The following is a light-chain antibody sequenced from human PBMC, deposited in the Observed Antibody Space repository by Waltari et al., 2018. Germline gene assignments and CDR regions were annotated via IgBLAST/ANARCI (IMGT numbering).Light chain of an antibody. Sequence: EIVLTQSPGTLSLSPGDRATLSCRASQSVSSSYLAWYQQKPGQAPRLLIYGASSRATGIPDRFSGSGSGTDFSLTISRLEPEDLAVYYCQQHGSSPLTFGGGTKVEIK. J-gene: IGKJ4*01. CDR2: GAS. CDR3: QQHGSSPLT. V-gene: IGKV3-20*01. CDR1: QSVSSSY.